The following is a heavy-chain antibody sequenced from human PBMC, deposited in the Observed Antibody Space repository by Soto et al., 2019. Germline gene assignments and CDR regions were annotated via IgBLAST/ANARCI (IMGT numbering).Heavy chain of an antibody. D-gene: IGHD2-15*01. J-gene: IGHJ5*02. V-gene: IGHV1-46*01. Sequence: QVQLVQSGAEVKKPGASVKVSCKASGYTFTRHYMHWVRQAPGQGLEWMGIINLDGGSTTYAQKFQGRVTMTRDTSTSTVYMDLSSLRSEDTAVYYCATDPCSGGSCYNWFDPWGQGTLVTVSS. CDR1: GYTFTRHY. CDR3: ATDPCSGGSCYNWFDP. CDR2: INLDGGST.